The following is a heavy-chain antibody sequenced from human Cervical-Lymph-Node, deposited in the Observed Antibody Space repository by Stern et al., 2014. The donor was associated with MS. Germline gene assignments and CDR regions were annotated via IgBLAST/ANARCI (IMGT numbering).Heavy chain of an antibody. CDR1: GFTFSSYG. CDR3: AKGDSSSPLEY. V-gene: IGHV3-33*06. J-gene: IGHJ4*02. Sequence: VQLVQSGGGVVQPGRSLRLYCAASGFTFSSYGIHWVRQTPGKGLEWVAVIWYDGSNKYYADSVKGRFTISRDNSENTVYLQMNSLRAEDTAVYYCAKGDSSSPLEYWGQGTLVTVSS. CDR2: IWYDGSNK. D-gene: IGHD6-6*01.